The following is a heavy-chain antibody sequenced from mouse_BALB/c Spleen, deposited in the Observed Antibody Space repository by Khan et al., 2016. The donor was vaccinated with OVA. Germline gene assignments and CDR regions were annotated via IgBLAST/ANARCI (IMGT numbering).Heavy chain of an antibody. CDR1: GYAFTTYN. CDR3: ARSSDGYYPLAD. Sequence: VQLQQSGPELVRPGASVKVSCKASGYAFTTYNIYWVKQSHGKSLEWIGYIDPYNGGTNYNQNFKDKATLTVDKSSSAAYMHLDSLTSEDSAVYCCARSSDGYYPLADWGQGTLVTVAA. J-gene: IGHJ3*01. CDR2: IDPYNGGT. V-gene: IGHV1S135*01. D-gene: IGHD2-3*01.